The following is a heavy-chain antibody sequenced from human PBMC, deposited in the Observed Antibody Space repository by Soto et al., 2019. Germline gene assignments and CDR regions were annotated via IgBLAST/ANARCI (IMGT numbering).Heavy chain of an antibody. CDR1: GYSISSGYY. D-gene: IGHD4-17*01. Sequence: SETLSLTCAVSGYSISSGYYWGWIRQPPGKGLEWIGSIYHSGSTYYNPSLKSRVTISVDTSKNQFSLKLSSVTAADTAVYYCARMDYGDPGDYWGLGTLVTVSS. J-gene: IGHJ4*02. V-gene: IGHV4-38-2*01. CDR2: IYHSGST. CDR3: ARMDYGDPGDY.